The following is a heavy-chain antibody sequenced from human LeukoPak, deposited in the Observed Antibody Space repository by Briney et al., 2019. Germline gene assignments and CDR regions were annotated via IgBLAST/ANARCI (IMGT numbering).Heavy chain of an antibody. CDR3: ARRGYSYAPHF. V-gene: IGHV1-2*02. D-gene: IGHD5-18*01. CDR2: INPNNGGT. J-gene: IGHJ4*02. CDR1: GYTFTDSY. Sequence: ASVKVSCKAPGYTFTDSYILWVRQAPGQGLECIGWINPNNGGTDYAQRFQGRVTMTRDTSISTAYMELSGLKSDDTAVYFWARRGYSYAPHFWGQGTLVTVSS.